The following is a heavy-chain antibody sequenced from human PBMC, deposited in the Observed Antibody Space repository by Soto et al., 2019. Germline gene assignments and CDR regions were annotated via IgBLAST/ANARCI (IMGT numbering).Heavy chain of an antibody. J-gene: IGHJ5*02. D-gene: IGHD3-3*01. CDR1: GGSISSGGYY. CDR2: IYYSGST. Sequence: QVQLQESGPGLVKPSQTLSLTCTVSGGSISSGGYYWSWIRQHPGKGLEWIGYIYYSGSTYYNPALESRVTVSVDTSKNQFSLKLSSVTAADTAVYYCARAGGFLESDNWFDPWGQGTLVTVSS. V-gene: IGHV4-31*03. CDR3: ARAGGFLESDNWFDP.